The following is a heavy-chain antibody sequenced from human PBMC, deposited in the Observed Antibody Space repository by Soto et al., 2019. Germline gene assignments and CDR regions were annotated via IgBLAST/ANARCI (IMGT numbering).Heavy chain of an antibody. D-gene: IGHD3-3*01. CDR1: GFTFSSYA. V-gene: IGHV3-23*01. CDR3: AKKKLSESGWLFDY. CDR2: ISGSGGST. J-gene: IGHJ4*02. Sequence: EVQLLESGGGLVQPGGSLRLSCAASGFTFSSYAMSWVRQAPGKGLEWVSAISGSGGSTYYADSVTGRYTVSRDNSKNTLYLQMNSLRAEDTAVYYCAKKKLSESGWLFDYCGQGTLVTVSS.